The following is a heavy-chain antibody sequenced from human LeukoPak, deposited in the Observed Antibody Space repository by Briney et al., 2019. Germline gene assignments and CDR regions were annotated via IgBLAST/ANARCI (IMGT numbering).Heavy chain of an antibody. D-gene: IGHD1-26*01. CDR2: ISGSGGKT. CDR1: GLIFSDHA. V-gene: IGHV3-23*01. Sequence: GGSLRLSCAASGLIFSDHAMSWVRQPPGKGLEWVSAISGSGGKTYYADSVKGRFTISRDNSKNTLYLQMNSLRAEDTAVYYCAKAHGGSYHSGIDWGQGTLVTVSS. J-gene: IGHJ4*02. CDR3: AKAHGGSYHSGID.